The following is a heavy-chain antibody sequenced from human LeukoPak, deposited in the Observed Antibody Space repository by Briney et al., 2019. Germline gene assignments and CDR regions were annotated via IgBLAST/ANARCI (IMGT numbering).Heavy chain of an antibody. CDR1: GGSFSGYY. Sequence: SETLSLTCAVYGGSFSGYYWSWIRQPPGKGLEWIGENTHSGRTKYNPSLKSRVTMSVDTSKNQFSLKLSSVTAADTAVYYCARVSGSYPNWFDPWGQGTLVTVSS. J-gene: IGHJ5*02. D-gene: IGHD1-26*01. CDR3: ARVSGSYPNWFDP. CDR2: NTHSGRT. V-gene: IGHV4-34*01.